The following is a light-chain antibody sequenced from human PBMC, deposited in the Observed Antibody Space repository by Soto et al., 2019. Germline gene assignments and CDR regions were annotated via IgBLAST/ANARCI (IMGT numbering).Light chain of an antibody. V-gene: IGKV1-33*01. CDR2: DAS. CDR1: QDISNY. CDR3: QQYDHLPIT. Sequence: VQMTQSPPSLSASVGDTITITCQATQDISNYLNWYQQKPGEAPKLLIYDASKLETGVPSRFSGSGSGTDFTFTISSLQPEDFATYHCQQYDHLPITFGQGTRLEIK. J-gene: IGKJ5*01.